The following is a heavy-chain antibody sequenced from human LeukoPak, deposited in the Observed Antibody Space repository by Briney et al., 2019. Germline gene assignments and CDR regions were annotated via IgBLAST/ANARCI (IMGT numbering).Heavy chain of an antibody. CDR2: IYYSGST. CDR3: ARRLVAASTFAYYYYYMDV. Sequence: NSSETLSLTCTVSGGSISSRSYYWGWIRQPPGKGLEWIGSIYYSGSTYYNPSLKSRVTISVDTSKNQFSLKLSSVTAADTAVYYCARRLVAASTFAYYYYYMDVWGKGTTVTVSS. V-gene: IGHV4-39*01. J-gene: IGHJ6*03. CDR1: GGSISSRSYY. D-gene: IGHD6-13*01.